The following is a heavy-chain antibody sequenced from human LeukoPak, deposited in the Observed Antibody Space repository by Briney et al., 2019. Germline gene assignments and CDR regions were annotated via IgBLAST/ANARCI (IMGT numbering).Heavy chain of an antibody. Sequence: SETLSLTCAVYGGSFSGYYWSGIRQPPGKGLEWTGEINHSGSTNYNPSLKSRVTISVDTSKNQFSLKLSSVTAADTAVYYCARVSTTAIDYWGQGTLVTVSS. J-gene: IGHJ4*02. D-gene: IGHD4-11*01. V-gene: IGHV4-34*01. CDR1: GGSFSGYY. CDR2: INHSGST. CDR3: ARVSTTAIDY.